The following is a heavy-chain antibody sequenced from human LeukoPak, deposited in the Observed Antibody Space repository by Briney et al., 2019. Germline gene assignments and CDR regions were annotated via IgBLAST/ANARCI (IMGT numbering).Heavy chain of an antibody. J-gene: IGHJ4*02. CDR3: ARSVRWGAAAGRKNLYYFGY. CDR2: IYYSGST. Sequence: SETLSLTCTVSGGSISSGSYYWSWIRQPPGKGLEWIGYIYYSGSTNYNPSLKSRVTISVDTSKNQFTLKLSSVTAADTAVYYCARSVRWGAAAGRKNLYYFGYWGQGTLVTVSS. V-gene: IGHV4-61*01. D-gene: IGHD6-13*01. CDR1: GGSISSGSYY.